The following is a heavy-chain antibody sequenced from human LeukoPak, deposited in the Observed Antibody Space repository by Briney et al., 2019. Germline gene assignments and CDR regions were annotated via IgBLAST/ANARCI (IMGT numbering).Heavy chain of an antibody. J-gene: IGHJ6*02. D-gene: IGHD4-17*01. CDR2: ISGSGGST. Sequence: PGGSLRLSCAASGFTFSSYAMSWVRQAPGKGLEWVSAISGSGGSTYYADSVKGRFTISRDNAKNSLYLQMNSLRAEDTAVYYCAREGNGDYPNYYYYYGMDVWGQGTTVTVSS. V-gene: IGHV3-23*01. CDR3: AREGNGDYPNYYYYYGMDV. CDR1: GFTFSSYA.